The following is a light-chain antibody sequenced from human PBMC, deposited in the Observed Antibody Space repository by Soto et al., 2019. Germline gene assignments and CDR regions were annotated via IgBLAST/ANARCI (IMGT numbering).Light chain of an antibody. CDR3: QQYNNWLYT. V-gene: IGKV3-15*01. CDR1: QSISTN. CDR2: AAS. J-gene: IGKJ2*01. Sequence: EIVMTQSPVTLSVSPGERATLSCRASQSISTNLAWYQQKAGQAPRLLIYAASTRANGIPARFSGSGSGTDFTLTINSLQYEDFAVYYCQQYNNWLYTFGQGTKVDI.